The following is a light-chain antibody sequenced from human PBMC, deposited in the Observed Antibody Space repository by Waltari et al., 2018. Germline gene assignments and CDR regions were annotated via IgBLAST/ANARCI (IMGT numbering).Light chain of an antibody. CDR2: DAT. CDR3: QQCAHSPLT. V-gene: IGKV3-20*01. J-gene: IGKJ4*01. Sequence: EIVLTQSPDTLSLSLGERATLSCRASQSVTKNYLARYQQKPGQPPRLLIDDATDRATGIPDRFSGSGSGTDFTLTISRLEAEDFALYYCQQCAHSPLTFGGGTRVEIK. CDR1: QSVTKNY.